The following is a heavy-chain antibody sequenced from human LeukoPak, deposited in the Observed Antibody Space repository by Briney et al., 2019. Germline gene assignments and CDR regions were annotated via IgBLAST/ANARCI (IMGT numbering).Heavy chain of an antibody. D-gene: IGHD6-13*01. CDR3: ARGYVSSSWFYFDY. Sequence: ASVTVSRKASGYPFTSYYINWVRQAPGQGLEWMGWINPNGGGTNYAQKFQGRVTLTRDTSINTAYMELSRLRSDDTAVYYCARGYVSSSWFYFDYWGQGTLVTVSS. CDR2: INPNGGGT. V-gene: IGHV1-2*02. J-gene: IGHJ4*02. CDR1: GYPFTSYY.